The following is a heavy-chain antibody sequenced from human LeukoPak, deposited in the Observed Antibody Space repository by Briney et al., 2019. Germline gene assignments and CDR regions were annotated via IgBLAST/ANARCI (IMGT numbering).Heavy chain of an antibody. D-gene: IGHD2-15*01. V-gene: IGHV1-18*01. CDR2: ISAYNGNT. Sequence: ASVKVSCKASGYTFTSYGISWVRQAPGQGLEWMGWISAYNGNTNYAQKLQGGVTMTTDTSTSTAYMELRSLRSDDTAVYYCARDHSPPGDIVGVLKWLDPWGQGTLVPVSS. CDR3: ARDHSPPGDIVGVLKWLDP. CDR1: GYTFTSYG. J-gene: IGHJ5*02.